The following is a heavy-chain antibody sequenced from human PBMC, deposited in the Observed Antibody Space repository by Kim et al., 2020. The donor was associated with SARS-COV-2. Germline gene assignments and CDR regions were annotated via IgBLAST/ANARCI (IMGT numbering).Heavy chain of an antibody. CDR1: GFTFSSYA. D-gene: IGHD3-10*01. Sequence: GGSLRLSCAASGFTFSSYAMSWVRQAPGKGLEWVSAISGSGGSTYYADSVKGRFTISRDNSKNTLYLQMNSLRAEDTAVYYCAKTQASARGMVRGVPPDAFDIWGQGTMVTVSS. V-gene: IGHV3-23*01. J-gene: IGHJ3*02. CDR3: AKTQASARGMVRGVPPDAFDI. CDR2: ISGSGGST.